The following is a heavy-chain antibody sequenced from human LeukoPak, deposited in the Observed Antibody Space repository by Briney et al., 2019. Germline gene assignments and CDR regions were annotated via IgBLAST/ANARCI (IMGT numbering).Heavy chain of an antibody. CDR1: GFTFSSYA. D-gene: IGHD3-10*01. CDR3: AKSRTHGLGSYPDAYYFDY. Sequence: GGSLRLSCAASGFTFSSYAMSWVRQAPGKGLEWVSAISGSGGSTYYADSVKGRFTISRDNSKNTLYLQMNSLRAEDTAVYYCAKSRTHGLGSYPDAYYFDYWGQGTLVTVSS. V-gene: IGHV3-23*01. CDR2: ISGSGGST. J-gene: IGHJ4*02.